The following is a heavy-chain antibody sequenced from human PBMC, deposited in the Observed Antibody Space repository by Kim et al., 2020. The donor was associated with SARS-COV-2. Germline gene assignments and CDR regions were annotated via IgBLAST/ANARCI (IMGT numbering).Heavy chain of an antibody. CDR2: ISSSSSTI. J-gene: IGHJ4*02. D-gene: IGHD3-3*01. CDR1: GFTFSSYS. Sequence: GGSLRLSCAASGFTFSSYSMNWVRQAPGKGLEWVSYISSSSSTIYYADSVKGRFTISRDNAKNSLYLQMNSLRDEDTAVYYCARVGDFWSGYPIDYWGQGTLVTVSS. CDR3: ARVGDFWSGYPIDY. V-gene: IGHV3-48*02.